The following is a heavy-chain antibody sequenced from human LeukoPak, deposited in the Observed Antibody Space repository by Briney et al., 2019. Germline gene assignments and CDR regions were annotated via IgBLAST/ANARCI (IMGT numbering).Heavy chain of an antibody. CDR1: GFIFSSYG. D-gene: IGHD4-23*01. Sequence: GRSLRLSCAASGFIFSSYGMHWVRQAPGKGLEWVAVISYDGSNTYYADSVKGRFTISRDNSKNTLHLQMNSLRAEDTAVYYCAKDLRGYYGGNPGDWFDPWGQGTLVTVSS. CDR3: AKDLRGYYGGNPGDWFDP. CDR2: ISYDGSNT. V-gene: IGHV3-30*18. J-gene: IGHJ5*02.